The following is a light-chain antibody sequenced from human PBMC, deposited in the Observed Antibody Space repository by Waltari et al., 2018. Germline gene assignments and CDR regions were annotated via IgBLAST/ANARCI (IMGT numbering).Light chain of an antibody. CDR1: SSDVGGYTY. Sequence: QSALSQAASVSGSPGQSVTLSCTRTSSDVGGYTYVSWYQQHPGKAPEFMSYDVSKRPSGVPTRLPGPNPRNTAHLTISGLQAEEESDYYCSSYTSRSTVFGGVTKLTIL. V-gene: IGLV2-14*01. CDR3: SSYTSRSTV. J-gene: IGLJ3*02. CDR2: DVS.